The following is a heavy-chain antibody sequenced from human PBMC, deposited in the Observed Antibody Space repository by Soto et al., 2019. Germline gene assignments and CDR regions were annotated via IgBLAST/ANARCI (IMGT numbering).Heavy chain of an antibody. Sequence: EVQLVESGGGLVQPGGSLRLSCAASGFTFSSYSMNWVRQAPGKGLEWVSYISSSSSTIYYADSVKGRFTISRDNAKNSLYLQMNSLGDEDTAVYYCARVPEDIVVVPAARGFDYWGQGTLVTVSS. V-gene: IGHV3-48*02. CDR2: ISSSSSTI. J-gene: IGHJ4*02. D-gene: IGHD2-2*01. CDR1: GFTFSSYS. CDR3: ARVPEDIVVVPAARGFDY.